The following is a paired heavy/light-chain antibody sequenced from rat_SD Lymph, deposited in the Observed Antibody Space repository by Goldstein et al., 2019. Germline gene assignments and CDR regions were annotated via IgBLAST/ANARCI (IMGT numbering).Light chain of an antibody. CDR3: QQSRNLWT. CDR1: QNVDYYGNSY. CDR2: LAS. V-gene: IGKV3S1*01. J-gene: IGKJ1*01. Sequence: DIVLTQSPALAVSLGQRATISCKTNQNVDYYGNSYMHWYQQKPGQQPKLLIYLASNLASGIPARFSGRGSGTDFTLTIDPVEADDTATYYCQQSRNLWTFGGGTKLELK.
Heavy chain of an antibody. CDR2: ISTSGSRT. V-gene: IGHV5-25*01. CDR3: ARVEYRYNLNYFDY. D-gene: IGHD1-5*01. J-gene: IGHJ2*01. CDR1: GFTFSNYY. Sequence: EVQLVESGGGLVQPGRSLKLSCAASGFTFSNYYMAWVRQAPKKGLEWVATISTSGSRTYYPDSVKGRFTISRDNAKSSLYLQMNSLKSEDTATYYCARVEYRYNLNYFDYWGQGVMVTVSS.